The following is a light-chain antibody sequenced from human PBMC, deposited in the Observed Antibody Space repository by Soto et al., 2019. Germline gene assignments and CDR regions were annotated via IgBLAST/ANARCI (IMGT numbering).Light chain of an antibody. Sequence: QSALTHPASVSGSPGQSITISCTGKSSDVGGYNYVSWYQQHPGKAPKLMIYDVSNRPSGVSNRFSGSKSGSTASLAISGLQSEDEADYYCSSDTGSSTLYAFGTGTKVTVL. J-gene: IGLJ1*01. V-gene: IGLV2-14*01. CDR1: SSDVGGYNY. CDR2: DVS. CDR3: SSDTGSSTLYA.